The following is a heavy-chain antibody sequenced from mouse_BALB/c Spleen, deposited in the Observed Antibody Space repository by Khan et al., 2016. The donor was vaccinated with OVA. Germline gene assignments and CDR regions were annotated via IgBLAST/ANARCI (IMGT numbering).Heavy chain of an antibody. D-gene: IGHD2-14*01. CDR1: GDSITSGY. Sequence: EVQLQESGPSLVKPSQTLSITCSVTGDSITSGYWTWIRKFPGNKLEYMGYMIYSGDTYYNPSLKSRISITRHTYKTQYYLQLNSVTTEDTATYYCARSTYRYAFAYWGQGTLVTVSA. V-gene: IGHV3-8*02. CDR3: ARSTYRYAFAY. J-gene: IGHJ3*01. CDR2: MIYSGDT.